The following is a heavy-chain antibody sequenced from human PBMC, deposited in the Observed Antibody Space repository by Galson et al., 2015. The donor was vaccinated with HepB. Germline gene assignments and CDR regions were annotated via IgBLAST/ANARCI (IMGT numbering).Heavy chain of an antibody. CDR2: MNPNSGNT. Sequence: SVKVSCKASGYIFTSYDINWVRQATGQGLEWMGWMNPNSGNTGYAQKFQGRVTMTRNTSISTAYMELSSLRSEDTAVYYCAREGGRLFDAFDIWGQGTMVTVSS. CDR3: AREGGRLFDAFDI. V-gene: IGHV1-8*01. D-gene: IGHD3-22*01. J-gene: IGHJ3*02. CDR1: GYIFTSYD.